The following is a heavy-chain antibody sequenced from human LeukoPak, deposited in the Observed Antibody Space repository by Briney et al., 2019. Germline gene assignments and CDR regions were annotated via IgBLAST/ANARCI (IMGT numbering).Heavy chain of an antibody. J-gene: IGHJ6*02. CDR3: ASGTMVRGVILPHYYYGMDV. CDR2: INPNSGGT. D-gene: IGHD3-10*01. Sequence: ASVKVSCKASGYTFTGYYMHWVRQAPGQGLEWMGWINPNSGGTNYAQKFQGRVTMTRDTSISTAYMELSRLRSDDTAVYYCASGTMVRGVILPHYYYGMDVWGQGTTVTVSS. CDR1: GYTFTGYY. V-gene: IGHV1-2*02.